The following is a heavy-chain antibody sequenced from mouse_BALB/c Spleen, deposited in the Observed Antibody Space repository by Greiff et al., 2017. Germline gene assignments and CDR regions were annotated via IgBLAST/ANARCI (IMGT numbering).Heavy chain of an antibody. CDR3: AREATMMMTGGYYAMDY. V-gene: IGHV5-6-3*01. D-gene: IGHD2-4*01. J-gene: IGHJ4*01. Sequence: EVMLVESGGGLVQPGGSLKLSCAASGFTFSSYGMSWVRQTPDKRLELVATINSNGGSTYYPDSVKGRFTISRDNAKNTLYLQMSSLKSEDTAMYYWAREATMMMTGGYYAMDYWGQGTSVTVSS. CDR1: GFTFSSYG. CDR2: INSNGGST.